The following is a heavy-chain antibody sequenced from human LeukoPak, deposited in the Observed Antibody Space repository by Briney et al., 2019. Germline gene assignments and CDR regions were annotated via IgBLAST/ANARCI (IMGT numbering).Heavy chain of an antibody. CDR2: INHSGST. CDR3: ARAADLA. V-gene: IGHV4-34*01. D-gene: IGHD2-15*01. Sequence: PSETLSLTCAVYGGSFSGYYWCWLRQPPGQGLEWIGEINHSGSTNYNPSLKSRVTISVDTSKNQFSLKLSSVTAADTAVYYCARAADLAWGQGTLVTVSS. J-gene: IGHJ5*02. CDR1: GGSFSGYY.